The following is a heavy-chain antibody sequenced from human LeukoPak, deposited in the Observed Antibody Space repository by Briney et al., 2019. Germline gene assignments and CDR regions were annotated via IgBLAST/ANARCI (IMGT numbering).Heavy chain of an antibody. CDR3: AGYSSGWSSGGGY. D-gene: IGHD6-19*01. CDR1: GDSITSLTYY. Sequence: SSETLSLTCTVSGDSITSLTYYWGWIRQPPGKGLEWIASIYYSGTTYYSPSLKSRVTISVNRSDNQFSLRLSSVTAADTAVYFCAGYSSGWSSGGGYWGQGTLVTVSS. CDR2: IYYSGTT. V-gene: IGHV4-39*01. J-gene: IGHJ4*02.